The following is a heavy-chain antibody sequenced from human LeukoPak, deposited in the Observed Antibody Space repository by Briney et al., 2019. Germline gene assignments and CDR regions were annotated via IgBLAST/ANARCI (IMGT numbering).Heavy chain of an antibody. CDR1: GGSISSSSYY. CDR3: ARGGYGSGSYPFDY. J-gene: IGHJ4*02. V-gene: IGHV4-39*07. D-gene: IGHD3-10*01. Sequence: SETLSLTCTVSGGSISSSSYYWGWIRQPLGKGLEWIGSIYYSGSTYYNPSLKSRVTISVDRSKNQFSLKLSSVTAADTAVYYCARGGYGSGSYPFDYWGQGTLVTVSS. CDR2: IYYSGST.